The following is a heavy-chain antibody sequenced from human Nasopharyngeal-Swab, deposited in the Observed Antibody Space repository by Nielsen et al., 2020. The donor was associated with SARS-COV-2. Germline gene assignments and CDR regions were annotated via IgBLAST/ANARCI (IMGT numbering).Heavy chain of an antibody. J-gene: IGHJ5*02. CDR3: ARARTRTIFGVVGWFDP. CDR2: IYYSGST. Sequence: SETLSLTCTVSGGSISSGGYYWSWIRQHPGKGLEWIGYIYYSGSTYYNPSLKSRVTISVDTSKNQFSLKLSSVTAADTAVSYCARARTRTIFGVVGWFDPWGQGTLVTVSS. V-gene: IGHV4-31*03. CDR1: GGSISSGGYY. D-gene: IGHD3-3*01.